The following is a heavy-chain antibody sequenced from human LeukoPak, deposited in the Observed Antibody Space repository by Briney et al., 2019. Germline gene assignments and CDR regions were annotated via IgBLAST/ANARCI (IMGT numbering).Heavy chain of an antibody. CDR3: AKDRKYSYGYYMDV. Sequence: GGSLRLSCAASGFTFSSYAMHWVRQAPGKGLEWVAVISYDGSNKYYADSVKGRFTISRDNSKNTLYLQMNSLRAEDTAVYYCAKDRKYSYGYYMDVWGKGTTVTVSS. V-gene: IGHV3-30*04. CDR1: GFTFSSYA. CDR2: ISYDGSNK. D-gene: IGHD5-18*01. J-gene: IGHJ6*03.